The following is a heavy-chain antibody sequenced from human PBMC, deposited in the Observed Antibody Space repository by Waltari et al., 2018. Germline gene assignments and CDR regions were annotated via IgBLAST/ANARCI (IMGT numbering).Heavy chain of an antibody. V-gene: IGHV1-18*01. CDR1: GYTFATFG. CDR2: INPYNGNA. CDR3: ARGTTADGAPVPRYFNL. Sequence: QVQLVQSGDEVKMPGASVKVSCKASGYTFATFGISCVRPAPGQGLEWMGWINPYNGNADYAQKFQGRVTMTTDTSTSTAYMDLSLRSDDTAVYYCARGTTADGAPVPRYFNLWGRGTLVTVSS. J-gene: IGHJ2*01. D-gene: IGHD4-17*01.